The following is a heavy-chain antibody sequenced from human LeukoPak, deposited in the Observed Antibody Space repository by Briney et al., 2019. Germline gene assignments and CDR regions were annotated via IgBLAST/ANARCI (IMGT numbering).Heavy chain of an antibody. CDR3: ARESGSYLGRAFDI. J-gene: IGHJ3*02. D-gene: IGHD1-26*01. CDR2: IDWDDDK. Sequence: SGPALVKPTQTLTLTCTFSGFSLSTSGMCVSWIRQPPGKALEWLARIDWDDDKYYSTSLKTRLTISKDTSKNQVVLTMTNMDPVDTATYYCARESGSYLGRAFDIWGQGTMVTVSS. CDR1: GFSLSTSGMC. V-gene: IGHV2-70*11.